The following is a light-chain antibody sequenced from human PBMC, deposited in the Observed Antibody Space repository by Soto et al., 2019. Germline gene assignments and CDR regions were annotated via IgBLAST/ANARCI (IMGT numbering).Light chain of an antibody. CDR2: DVS. Sequence: DIQITPSPSTLSASVGDRVTITGRASHSITNWLAWYQQKPGKAPKVLIYDVSTLGSGVPSRFSGSGSGTEFTLTISSLQPDDFATYYCQQYNSYSRTFGQGTKGDTK. J-gene: IGKJ1*01. CDR1: HSITNW. V-gene: IGKV1-5*01. CDR3: QQYNSYSRT.